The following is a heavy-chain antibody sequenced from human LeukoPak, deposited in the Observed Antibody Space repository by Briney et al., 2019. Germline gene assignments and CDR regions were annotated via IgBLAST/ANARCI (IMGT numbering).Heavy chain of an antibody. Sequence: SSETVSLMCTVSCRSISSSTYYWVWIRRPPGKGLELIGSIYYSGTTYYNPSLKSRFTVSVDTSKNQFSLKLSSVTAADTAVYYCVRGSTLRHYQYWGQGTLVTVSS. V-gene: IGHV4-39*01. CDR3: VRGSTLRHYQY. CDR1: CRSISSSTYY. CDR2: IYYSGTT. J-gene: IGHJ4*02. D-gene: IGHD3-16*01.